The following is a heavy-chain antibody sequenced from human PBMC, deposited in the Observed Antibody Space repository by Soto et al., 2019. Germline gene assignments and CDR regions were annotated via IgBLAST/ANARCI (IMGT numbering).Heavy chain of an antibody. Sequence: QVQLVQSGAEVKKPGSSVKVSCKASGGTFSNYAISWVRQAPGEGLEWMGGIIPIFCTANYAQKFQGRVTITADESTSKAYMELSSLRSEDTAIYYCAVGSVDIVPTGMKPFDPWGQGTLVTVSS. V-gene: IGHV1-69*12. CDR1: GGTFSNYA. D-gene: IGHD5-12*01. J-gene: IGHJ5*02. CDR3: AVGSVDIVPTGMKPFDP. CDR2: IIPIFCTA.